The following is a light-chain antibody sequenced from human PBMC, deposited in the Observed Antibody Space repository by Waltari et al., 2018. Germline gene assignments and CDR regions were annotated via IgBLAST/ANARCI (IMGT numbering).Light chain of an antibody. V-gene: IGKV1-17*01. CDR2: AAS. CDR1: QGISTY. J-gene: IGKJ4*01. Sequence: DIQMTQSPSSLSASAGDTVTITCRASQGISTYLNWYQQKPGKAPKRLIYAASSLESGVPSRFSGSGSGTDFTLTISSLQPEDFATYYCLQYNSHPLTFGGGTKVEFK. CDR3: LQYNSHPLT.